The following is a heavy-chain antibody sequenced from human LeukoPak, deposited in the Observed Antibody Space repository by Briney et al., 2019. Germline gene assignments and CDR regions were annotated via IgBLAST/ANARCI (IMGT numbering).Heavy chain of an antibody. D-gene: IGHD1-26*01. Sequence: PGGSLRLSCVVSGFTVSNSYMTWVRQAPGKGLEWVSAIHSAGDTHHANSVKGRFSISRDNSKNTVYLQMNSLRAEDTAVYYCARGFLVGNNAAWGQGTLVTISS. CDR2: IHSAGDT. CDR1: GFTVSNSY. V-gene: IGHV3-66*01. CDR3: ARGFLVGNNAA. J-gene: IGHJ5*02.